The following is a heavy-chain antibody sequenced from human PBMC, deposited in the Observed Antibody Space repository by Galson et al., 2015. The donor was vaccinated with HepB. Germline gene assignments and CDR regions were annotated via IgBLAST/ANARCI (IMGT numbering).Heavy chain of an antibody. Sequence: SLRLSCAASGFIFSRYWMTWVRQTPGKGLEWVANINQDGSEKYYVDSAKGRFTISRDNAKNSLYLQMNSLRAEDTAVYYCARVPIFDWLTYPPDNWGQGTLVTVSS. D-gene: IGHD3-9*01. CDR2: INQDGSEK. CDR3: ARVPIFDWLTYPPDN. V-gene: IGHV3-7*03. J-gene: IGHJ4*02. CDR1: GFIFSRYW.